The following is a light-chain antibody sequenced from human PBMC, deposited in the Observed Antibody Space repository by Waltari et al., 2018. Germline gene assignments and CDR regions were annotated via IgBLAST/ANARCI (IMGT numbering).Light chain of an antibody. Sequence: EIVLTQSPATLPVSPGERATLSCRASHSISNNLAWYQQKPGQAPRLLIYGASARATGIPARFSGSGSGTEFTLTISSLQSEDFAIYYCQQYNNWPPVFTFGPGTKVDF. J-gene: IGKJ3*01. V-gene: IGKV3-15*01. CDR2: GAS. CDR1: HSISNN. CDR3: QQYNNWPPVFT.